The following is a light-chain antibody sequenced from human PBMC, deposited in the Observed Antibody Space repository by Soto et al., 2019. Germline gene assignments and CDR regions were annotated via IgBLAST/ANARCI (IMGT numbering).Light chain of an antibody. CDR2: EVS. V-gene: IGLV2-8*01. Sequence: QPVLTQPPSASGSPGQSVTISCTGTSSDVGGYNSVSWYQQLPGKAPKLIVYEVSKRPSGVPDRFSGSKSGNTASLTVSGLQAEDEADYYCSSYAGSNNVVFGGGTKLTVL. CDR1: SSDVGGYNS. CDR3: SSYAGSNNVV. J-gene: IGLJ2*01.